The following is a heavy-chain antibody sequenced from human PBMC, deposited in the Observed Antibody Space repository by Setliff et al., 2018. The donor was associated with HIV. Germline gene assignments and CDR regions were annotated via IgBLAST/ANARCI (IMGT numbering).Heavy chain of an antibody. CDR2: IYTRGNT. D-gene: IGHD2-21*02. CDR3: TRDLWGDDYYYNNMDV. CDR1: GGSFIGSSFQ. J-gene: IGHJ6*03. V-gene: IGHV4-4*07. Sequence: PSETLSLTCTVSGGSFIGSSFQSTWIRQAAGKGLEWIGRIYTRGNTNYNPSLRSRVTMSVDTSKNQFSLKVTSVTAADTAVYYCTRDLWGDDYYYNNMDVWGKGTTVTVSS.